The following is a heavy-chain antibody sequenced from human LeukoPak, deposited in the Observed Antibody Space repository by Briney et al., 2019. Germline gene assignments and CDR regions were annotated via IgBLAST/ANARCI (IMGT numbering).Heavy chain of an antibody. CDR1: GFTFSSYE. CDR3: ARDRFRDYVRFDY. Sequence: GGSLRLSCAASGFTFSSYEMNCVRQAPGKGLEWVSYISSGGSTIYYADSVKGRFIISRDNAKNSLYLQMNSLRAEDTAVYYCARDRFRDYVRFDYWGQGTLVTVSS. CDR2: ISSGGSTI. J-gene: IGHJ4*02. D-gene: IGHD4-17*01. V-gene: IGHV3-48*03.